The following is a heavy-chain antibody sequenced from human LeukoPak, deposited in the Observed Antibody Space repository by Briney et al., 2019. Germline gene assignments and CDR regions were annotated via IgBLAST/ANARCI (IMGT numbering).Heavy chain of an antibody. CDR1: GYTLTELS. V-gene: IGHV1-24*01. J-gene: IGHJ6*03. CDR2: FDPEDGET. Sequence: GASVKVSCKVSGYTLTELSMHWVRQAPGKGLEWMGGFDPEDGETIYAQKFQGRVTMTEDTSTDTAYMELSSLRSEDTAVYYCARVKHAAAERVPYPQYYYYMDVWGKGTTVTVSS. CDR3: ARVKHAAAERVPYPQYYYYMDV. D-gene: IGHD1-1*01.